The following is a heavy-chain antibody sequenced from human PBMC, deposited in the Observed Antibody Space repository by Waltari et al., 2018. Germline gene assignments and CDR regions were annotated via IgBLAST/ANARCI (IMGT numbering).Heavy chain of an antibody. J-gene: IGHJ2*01. CDR3: AGIRRGFWFFDL. CDR2: VSGDSGYI. V-gene: IGHV3-48*04. D-gene: IGHD3-10*01. CDR1: GMTFTTFS. Sequence: EVQLVESGGGLVQPGGSLRLSCAASGMTFTTFSMNWVRQAPGKGLEWISYVSGDSGYIYYADSVRGRFTISRDNAQNSMYLQMNNLRADDTAVHYCAGIRRGFWFFDLWGRGTLVTVSS.